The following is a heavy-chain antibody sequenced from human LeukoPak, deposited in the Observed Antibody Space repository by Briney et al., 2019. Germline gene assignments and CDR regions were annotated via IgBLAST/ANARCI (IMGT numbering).Heavy chain of an antibody. D-gene: IGHD3-22*01. J-gene: IGHJ3*02. CDR2: IYTSGST. CDR1: GGSISSYY. V-gene: IGHV4-4*07. CDR3: ARDRDYYDSSGYYDHAAFDI. Sequence: SETLSLTCTVSGGSISSYYWSWIRQPAGKGLEWIGRIYTSGSTNYNPSLKSRVTMSVDTPKNQFSLKLSSVTAADTAVYYCARDRDYYDSSGYYDHAAFDIWGQGTMVTVSS.